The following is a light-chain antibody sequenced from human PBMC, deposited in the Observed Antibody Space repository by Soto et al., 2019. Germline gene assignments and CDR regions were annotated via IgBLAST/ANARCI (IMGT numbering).Light chain of an antibody. J-gene: IGKJ4*01. CDR3: QEYSLWPLT. V-gene: IGKV3-15*01. CDR2: GAS. Sequence: IVLTQSPATLSLSPGERATLSCRASQSVSSYLAWYQQKPGQAPRLLIYGASTRATGIPARFSGSGSGTEFTLTISSLQSEDFAVYFCQEYSLWPLTFGGGTKVDIK. CDR1: QSVSSY.